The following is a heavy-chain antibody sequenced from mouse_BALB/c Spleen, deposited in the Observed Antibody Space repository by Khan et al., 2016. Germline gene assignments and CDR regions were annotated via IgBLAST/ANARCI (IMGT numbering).Heavy chain of an antibody. CDR2: INPYNGDT. D-gene: IGHD1-1*01. CDR1: GYSLTGYF. Sequence: EVQLQESGPELVKPGASVKISCKASGYSLTGYFMNWVKQSHGKSLEWIGRINPYNGDTFYNQKFKGKATLTVDKSSNTAHMDLLSLTSEDSAVYYCGRSPYYDDRCKDEFAYWGQGTLVTVSA. V-gene: IGHV1-37*01. J-gene: IGHJ3*01. CDR3: GRSPYYDDRCKDEFAY.